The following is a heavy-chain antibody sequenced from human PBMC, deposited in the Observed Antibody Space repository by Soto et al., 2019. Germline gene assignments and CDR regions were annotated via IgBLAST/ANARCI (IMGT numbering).Heavy chain of an antibody. D-gene: IGHD5-12*01. V-gene: IGHV1-18*01. J-gene: IGHJ4*02. CDR2: ISAYNGNT. Sequence: QVQLVQSGAEVKKPGASVKVSCKASGYTFTSYGISWVRQAPGHGLEWMGWISAYNGNTNYAQKLQVRVTMTTDTSTSTAYMELRSLRSDDTAVYYCARDLRDGYNGAYFDYWGQGTLVTVSS. CDR3: ARDLRDGYNGAYFDY. CDR1: GYTFTSYG.